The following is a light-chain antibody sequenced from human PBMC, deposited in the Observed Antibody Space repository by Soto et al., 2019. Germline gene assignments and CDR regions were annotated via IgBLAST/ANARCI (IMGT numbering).Light chain of an antibody. J-gene: IGLJ1*01. CDR3: SSYTSSGTSV. Sequence: QSARTQSAAVAWSPGEAVTISCTGTSSDVGLYNYVSWYQQHPGKAPKLMIYDVSKRPSGLSNRFSGSKSGNTASLTISGLQAEDEADYYCSSYTSSGTSVFGTGTKAPVL. CDR2: DVS. V-gene: IGLV2-14*03. CDR1: SSDVGLYNY.